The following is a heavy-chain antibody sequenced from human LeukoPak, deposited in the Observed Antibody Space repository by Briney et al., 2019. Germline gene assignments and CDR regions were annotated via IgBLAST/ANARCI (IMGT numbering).Heavy chain of an antibody. J-gene: IGHJ4*02. CDR2: ISGSGGST. CDR3: EGYEQWLELGY. Sequence: QSGGSLRLSCAASGFTFSSYAMSWVRQAPGKGLEWVSAISGSGGSTYYADSVKGRFTISRDNSKNTLYLQMNSLRAEDTAVYYCEGYEQWLELGYWGQGTLVTVSS. CDR1: GFTFSSYA. V-gene: IGHV3-23*01. D-gene: IGHD6-19*01.